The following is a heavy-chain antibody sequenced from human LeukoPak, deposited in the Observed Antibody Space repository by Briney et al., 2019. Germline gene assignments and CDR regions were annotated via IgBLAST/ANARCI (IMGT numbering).Heavy chain of an antibody. CDR1: GFTFSSYG. CDR2: IWYDGSNK. Sequence: GGSLRLSGAASGFTFSSYGMHWARQAPGKGLEWVAVIWYDGSNKYYADSVKGRFTTSRDNSKNTLYLQMNSLRAEDTAVYYCAKDRSGISDYWGQGTLVTVSS. J-gene: IGHJ4*02. D-gene: IGHD3-10*01. V-gene: IGHV3-33*06. CDR3: AKDRSGISDY.